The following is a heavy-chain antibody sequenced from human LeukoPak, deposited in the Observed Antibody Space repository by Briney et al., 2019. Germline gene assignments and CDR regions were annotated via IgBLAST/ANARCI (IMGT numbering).Heavy chain of an antibody. CDR1: GGSFSGYY. CDR3: ARGGYNWNSRPDY. Sequence: SETLSLTCAVYGGSFSGYYWSWIRQPPGKGLEWIGEINHSGSTNYDPSLKSRVTISVDTSKNQFSLKLSSVTAADTAVYYCARGGYNWNSRPDYWGQGTLVTVSS. J-gene: IGHJ4*02. CDR2: INHSGST. V-gene: IGHV4-34*01. D-gene: IGHD1-7*01.